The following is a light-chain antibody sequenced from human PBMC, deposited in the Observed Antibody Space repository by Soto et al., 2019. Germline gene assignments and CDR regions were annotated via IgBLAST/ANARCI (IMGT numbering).Light chain of an antibody. Sequence: DIVMTQSPATLSVSPGESATLSCRASQSINRDLAWYVQNPGQAPRRVIYGASTWGTVVPPRFTGSGYGTEFTLTISGLQSEDFAVYYCQQYNSCPITFGQGTRLE. V-gene: IGKV3D-15*01. CDR2: GAS. CDR1: QSINRD. CDR3: QQYNSCPIT. J-gene: IGKJ5*01.